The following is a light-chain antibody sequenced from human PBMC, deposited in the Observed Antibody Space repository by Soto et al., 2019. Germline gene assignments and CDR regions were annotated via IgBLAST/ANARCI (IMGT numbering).Light chain of an antibody. V-gene: IGKV1-39*01. CDR1: QTIDSY. CDR2: AAS. CDR3: QQANSFPLT. J-gene: IGKJ4*01. Sequence: DIQMTHSPSSLSAPVGDRVTISCRASQTIDSYLNWYQQKPGKAPKLLIYAASSLQSGVPSRFSGSGSGTDFTLTISSLQPEDFATYYCQQANSFPLTFGGGTKVDNK.